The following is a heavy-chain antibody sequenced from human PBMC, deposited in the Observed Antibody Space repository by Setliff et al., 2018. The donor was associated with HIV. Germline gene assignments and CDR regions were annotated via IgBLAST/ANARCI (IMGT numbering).Heavy chain of an antibody. CDR2: IYYSGST. D-gene: IGHD1-26*01. CDR1: GGSISSSSYY. CDR3: ARRTSYSGGLYYYYYYMDV. J-gene: IGHJ6*03. Sequence: PSETLSLTCTVSGGSISSSSYYWGWIRQPPGKGLEWIGSIYYSGSTYYNPSLKSRVTISVDTSKNQFSLKLSSVTAADTAVYYCARRTSYSGGLYYYYYYMDVWGKGTTVTVSS. V-gene: IGHV4-39*01.